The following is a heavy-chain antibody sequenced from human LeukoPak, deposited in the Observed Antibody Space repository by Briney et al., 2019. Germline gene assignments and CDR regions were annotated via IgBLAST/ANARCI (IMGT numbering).Heavy chain of an antibody. CDR1: GFTFSSYA. CDR2: ISGSGGST. J-gene: IGHJ4*02. CDR3: AKDRGWLRLFDY. D-gene: IGHD5-12*01. Sequence: GGSLRLSCAASGFTFSSYAMSWVRQALGKGLEWVSAISGSGGSTYYADSVKGRFTISRDNSKNTLYLQMNSLRAEDTAVYYCAKDRGWLRLFDYWGQGTLVTVSS. V-gene: IGHV3-23*01.